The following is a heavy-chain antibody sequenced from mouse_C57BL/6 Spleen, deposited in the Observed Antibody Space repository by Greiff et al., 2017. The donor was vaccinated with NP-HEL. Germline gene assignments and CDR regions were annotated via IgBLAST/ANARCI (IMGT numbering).Heavy chain of an antibody. CDR3: AISYYGSSYDY. D-gene: IGHD1-1*01. Sequence: EVKLQESGPELVKPGASVKIPCKASAYTFTDYNMDWVKQSHGKSLEWIGDINPNNGGTIYNQKFKGKAPLTLDNSSSTAYMELRSMTTEDTAVYYCAISYYGSSYDYWGQGTTLTVSS. CDR1: AYTFTDYN. V-gene: IGHV1-18*01. J-gene: IGHJ2*01. CDR2: INPNNGGT.